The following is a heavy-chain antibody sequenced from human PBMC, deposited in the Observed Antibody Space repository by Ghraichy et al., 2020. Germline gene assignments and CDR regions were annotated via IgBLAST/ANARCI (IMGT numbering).Heavy chain of an antibody. CDR1: GFTFSSYA. CDR3: ARGHFSTTWVFDS. D-gene: IGHD6-13*01. CDR2: ISGSGGRT. V-gene: IGHV3-23*01. Sequence: GGSLRLSCEASGFTFSSYAMSWVRQAPVKGLEWVSDISGSGGRTYYADSVKGRFTISRDNSKNTLFLQMNSLRAEDTAVYYCARGHFSTTWVFDSWCQGTRVTVSS. J-gene: IGHJ4*02.